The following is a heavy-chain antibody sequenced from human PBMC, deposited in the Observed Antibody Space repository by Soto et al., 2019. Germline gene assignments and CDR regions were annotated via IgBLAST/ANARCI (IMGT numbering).Heavy chain of an antibody. D-gene: IGHD3-10*01. J-gene: IGHJ4*02. Sequence: QVRLVQSGAEVKRPGSSVKVSCTASGGTFSRYAISWVRQAPGQRPEWMGRIVPIFGATNYAQKFQDRVTVTADESTSTVYMGLSSLTSEDAAVYDCARENQELVRGAFDNWGQGTLVNVSS. CDR2: IVPIFGAT. CDR1: GGTFSRYA. V-gene: IGHV1-69*01. CDR3: ARENQELVRGAFDN.